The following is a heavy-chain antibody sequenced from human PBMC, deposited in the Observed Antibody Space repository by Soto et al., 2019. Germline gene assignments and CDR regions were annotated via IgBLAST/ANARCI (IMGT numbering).Heavy chain of an antibody. CDR3: VRPAYYDARGSWRFDP. V-gene: IGHV4-39*01. CDR2: IYYTGST. CDR1: VVSITSLTYY. J-gene: IGHJ5*02. Sequence: SETLSLTCSVSVVSITSLTYYWGWIRQSPWKGLEWIGNIYYTGSTYYNPSLKSRVTISLDTSKNQFSLKLTSVTAADTALYYCVRPAYYDARGSWRFDPWGQATLVTVSS. D-gene: IGHD3-16*01.